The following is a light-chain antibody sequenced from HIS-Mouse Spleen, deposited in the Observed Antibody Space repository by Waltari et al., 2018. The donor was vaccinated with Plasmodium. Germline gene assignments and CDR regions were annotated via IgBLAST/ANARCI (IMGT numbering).Light chain of an antibody. Sequence: SYELTQPPSVSVSPGQTARLHCSGDALPKNYAYWYQQKSGQAPVLVIYEDSKRPSGIPERFSGSSSGTMATLTISGAQVEDEADYYCYSTDSSGNHRVFGGGTKLTVL. CDR1: ALPKNY. CDR2: EDS. CDR3: YSTDSSGNHRV. J-gene: IGLJ3*02. V-gene: IGLV3-10*01.